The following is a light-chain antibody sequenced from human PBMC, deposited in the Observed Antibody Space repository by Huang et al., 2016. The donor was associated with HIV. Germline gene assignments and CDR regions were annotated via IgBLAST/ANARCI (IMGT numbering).Light chain of an antibody. Sequence: DIQMTQSPSSLSASVGDRVTITCRTSQRISSYLHWFQQKPGKAPKLLIHTTSSLQGGVSSRFSGSGPGTHFTLTINSLQPEDSATYYCQQTYSTPKTFGQGTKLEIK. J-gene: IGKJ2*01. CDR2: TTS. CDR1: QRISSY. CDR3: QQTYSTPKT. V-gene: IGKV1-39*01.